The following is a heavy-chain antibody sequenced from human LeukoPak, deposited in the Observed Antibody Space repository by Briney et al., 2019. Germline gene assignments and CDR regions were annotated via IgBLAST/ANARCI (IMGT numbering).Heavy chain of an antibody. CDR1: GGSLRGDTYS. Sequence: SETLSLTCTVSGGSLRGDTYSWTWIRRPPGRGLEWIGNIHHSGTANYNPALKSRVTISMDTSKNQFSLRLTSVTAADTAIYYCALNGDSWGQGNLVTVSS. CDR3: ALNGDS. CDR2: IHHSGTA. J-gene: IGHJ4*02. V-gene: IGHV4-61*01. D-gene: IGHD2-8*01.